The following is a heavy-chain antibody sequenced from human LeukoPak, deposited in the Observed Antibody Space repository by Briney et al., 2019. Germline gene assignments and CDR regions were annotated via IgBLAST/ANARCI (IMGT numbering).Heavy chain of an antibody. V-gene: IGHV1-69*13. D-gene: IGHD3-10*01. J-gene: IGHJ4*02. CDR3: AADGYRGSGTPH. Sequence: SVKVSCKASGGTFSSYAISWVRQAPGQGLEWMGGIIPIFGTANYAQKFQGRVTITADESTSTAYMELSSLRSEDTAVYYCAADGYRGSGTPHWGQGTLVTVSS. CDR1: GGTFSSYA. CDR2: IIPIFGTA.